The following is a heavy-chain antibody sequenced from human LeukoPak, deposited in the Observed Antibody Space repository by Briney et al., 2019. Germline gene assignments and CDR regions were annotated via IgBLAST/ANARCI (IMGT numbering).Heavy chain of an antibody. V-gene: IGHV3-30*02. J-gene: IGHJ4*02. CDR2: IRYDGSNK. D-gene: IGHD5-18*01. CDR3: AKNSQLWLRPFDY. CDR1: GFTFSSYG. Sequence: GGSLRLSCAASGFTFSSYGMHWVRQAPGKGLEWVAFIRYDGSNKYYADSVKGRFTISRDNSKNTLYLQMNSLRAEDTAVYYCAKNSQLWLRPFDYWGQGTLVTVSS.